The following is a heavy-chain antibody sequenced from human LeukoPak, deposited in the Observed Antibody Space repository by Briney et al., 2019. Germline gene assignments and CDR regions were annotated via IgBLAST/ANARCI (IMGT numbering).Heavy chain of an antibody. Sequence: GGSLRLSCETSAFTFRSYGMHWVRQAPGKGLEWVAFIRYGGGNKNYADSVKGRFTISRDNPKNTLYLQMSSLGADDTAVYYCAKEIWPTVTTPGRTYFDYWGQGTLVTVSS. V-gene: IGHV3-30*02. D-gene: IGHD4-17*01. CDR1: AFTFRSYG. CDR3: AKEIWPTVTTPGRTYFDY. J-gene: IGHJ4*02. CDR2: IRYGGGNK.